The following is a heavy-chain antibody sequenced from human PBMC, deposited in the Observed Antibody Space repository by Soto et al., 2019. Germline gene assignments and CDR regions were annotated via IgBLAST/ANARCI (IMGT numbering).Heavy chain of an antibody. CDR2: IIPIFGAP. V-gene: IGHV1-69*01. J-gene: IGHJ4*02. CDR1: GDTFSKYA. Sequence: QVRLVQSGTEVKKPGSSVKVSCQASGDTFSKYAISWVRQAPGQALEWMGGIIPIFGAPNHAQKFQRRVTMTADESTTTVYLVLTRLTSEDTAVYYCAGSTECSSALNEAVISTYGFYWGQGTLVTVSS. CDR3: AGSTECSSALNEAVISTYGFY. D-gene: IGHD3-3*01.